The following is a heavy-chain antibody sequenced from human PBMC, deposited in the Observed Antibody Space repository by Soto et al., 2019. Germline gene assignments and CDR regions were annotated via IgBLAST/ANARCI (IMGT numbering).Heavy chain of an antibody. CDR1: GYSFTSYW. CDR3: ARIYSTSYCSSTSCYFDY. D-gene: IGHD2-2*01. Sequence: GESLKISCKGSGYSFTSYWIGWVRQMPGKGLEWMGIIYPGDSDTRYSPSFQGQVTISADKSISTAYLQWSSLKASDTAMYYFARIYSTSYCSSTSCYFDYWGQGTLVTVSS. V-gene: IGHV5-51*01. J-gene: IGHJ4*02. CDR2: IYPGDSDT.